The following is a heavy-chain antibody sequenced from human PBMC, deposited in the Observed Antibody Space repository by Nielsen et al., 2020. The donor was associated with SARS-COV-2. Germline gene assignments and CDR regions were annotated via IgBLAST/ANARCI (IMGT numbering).Heavy chain of an antibody. CDR3: AKDRYYYDSSGYYYSPYYYYGMDV. D-gene: IGHD3-22*01. J-gene: IGHJ6*02. V-gene: IGHV3-30*18. CDR2: ISYDGSNK. Sequence: WLRQPPGKGLEWVAVISYDGSNKYYADSVKGRFTISRDNSKNTLYLQMNSLRAEDTAVYYCAKDRYYYDSSGYYYSPYYYYGMDVWGQGTTVTVS.